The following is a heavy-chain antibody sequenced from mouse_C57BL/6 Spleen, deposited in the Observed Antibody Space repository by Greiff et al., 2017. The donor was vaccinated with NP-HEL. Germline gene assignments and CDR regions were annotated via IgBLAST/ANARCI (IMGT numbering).Heavy chain of an antibody. J-gene: IGHJ1*03. CDR1: GFTFSDYG. CDR2: ISSGSSTI. V-gene: IGHV5-17*01. Sequence: EVKVEESGGGLVKPGGSLKLSCAASGFTFSDYGMHWVRQAPEKGLEWVAYISSGSSTIYYADTVKGRFTISRDNAKNTLFLQMTSLRSEDTAMYYCARPDYYGSIYGYFDVWGTGTTVTVSS. CDR3: ARPDYYGSIYGYFDV. D-gene: IGHD1-1*01.